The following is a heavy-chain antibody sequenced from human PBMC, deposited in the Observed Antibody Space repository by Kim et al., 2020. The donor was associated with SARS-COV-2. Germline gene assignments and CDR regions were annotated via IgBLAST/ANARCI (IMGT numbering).Heavy chain of an antibody. CDR2: ISYDGSKE. CDR1: GFTFSSYG. J-gene: IGHJ6*02. V-gene: IGHV3-30*18. CDR3: AKTRYYDSSGYYNFYYGVDG. D-gene: IGHD3-22*01. Sequence: GGSLRLSCAASGFTFSSYGMHWVRQAPGKGLEWVAVISYDGSKEYYADSVKGRFTISRDNSKNTVYLQMNSLRAENTAVYYCAKTRYYDSSGYYNFYYGVDGWGQGTTVTDSS.